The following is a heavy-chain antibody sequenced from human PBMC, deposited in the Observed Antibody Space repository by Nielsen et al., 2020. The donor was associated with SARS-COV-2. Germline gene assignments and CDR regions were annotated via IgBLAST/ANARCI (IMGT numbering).Heavy chain of an antibody. CDR2: IGTGGDT. Sequence: GGSLRLSCVGSGFTFSDYDMHWVRQATGKGLEWVSAIGTGGDTFYPGSVKGRFTISRENAKNSLYLQMNSLRAGDTAVYYCARAGALSSSWYSMDFWGQGTTVTVSS. V-gene: IGHV3-13*01. J-gene: IGHJ6*02. CDR1: GFTFSDYD. D-gene: IGHD6-13*01. CDR3: ARAGALSSSWYSMDF.